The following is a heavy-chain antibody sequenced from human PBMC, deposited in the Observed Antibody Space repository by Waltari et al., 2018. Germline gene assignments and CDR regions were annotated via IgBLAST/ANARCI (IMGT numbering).Heavy chain of an antibody. V-gene: IGHV3-30*02. D-gene: IGHD3-10*02. CDR2: IRSDGNEK. Sequence: QVQLVQSGGGVAQPGTSLRLSCAGSGFSFGTYGMPWVRQDPGKGLEWVAFIRSDGNEKYYADSVKGRFTISKDNSKNTLYLQMNSLRAEDTAMYYCAKVCCSGSAGHYFDCWGQGTQVTVSS. CDR1: GFSFGTYG. J-gene: IGHJ4*02. CDR3: AKVCCSGSAGHYFDC.